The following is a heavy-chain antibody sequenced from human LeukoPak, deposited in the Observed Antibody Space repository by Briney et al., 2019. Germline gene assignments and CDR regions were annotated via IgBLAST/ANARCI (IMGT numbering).Heavy chain of an antibody. J-gene: IGHJ4*02. CDR3: VKDSPPRYSGSPPAY. D-gene: IGHD1-26*01. Sequence: GGSLRLSCAASGFTFSSYWMSWVRQAPGKGLEWVANINKDGGEKYYVDSVKGRFTISRDNAKNSLYLQMNSLRAGDTAVYYCVKDSPPRYSGSPPAYWGQGTLVTVSS. V-gene: IGHV3-7*03. CDR2: INKDGGEK. CDR1: GFTFSSYW.